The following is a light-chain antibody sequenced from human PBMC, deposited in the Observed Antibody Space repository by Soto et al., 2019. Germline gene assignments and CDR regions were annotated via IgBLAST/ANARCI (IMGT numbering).Light chain of an antibody. J-gene: IGKJ5*01. CDR1: QSIRIN. Sequence: EIVMTQSPATLSVSPGEGATLSCRASQSIRINVGWYQQRPGQAPRLLIYGASTRATGIPARFGGSGSGTEFTLTISSLDSEDSAVYYCQQYNSWRQITFGQGTRLEIK. CDR3: QQYNSWRQIT. CDR2: GAS. V-gene: IGKV3-15*01.